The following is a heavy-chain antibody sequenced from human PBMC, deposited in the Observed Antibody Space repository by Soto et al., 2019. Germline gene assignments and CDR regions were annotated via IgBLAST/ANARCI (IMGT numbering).Heavy chain of an antibody. Sequence: SVKVSCKASGGTFSSYAISWVRQAPGQGLEWMGGIIPILGTANYAQKFQGRVTITADESTSTAYMELSSLRSEDTAVYYCARGVACSSTSCYYYYGMDVWGQGTTVTV. D-gene: IGHD2-2*01. CDR1: GGTFSSYA. V-gene: IGHV1-69*13. CDR3: ARGVACSSTSCYYYYGMDV. J-gene: IGHJ6*02. CDR2: IIPILGTA.